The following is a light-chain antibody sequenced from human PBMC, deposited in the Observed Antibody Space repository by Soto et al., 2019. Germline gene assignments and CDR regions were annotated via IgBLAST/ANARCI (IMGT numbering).Light chain of an antibody. V-gene: IGKV1-39*01. Sequence: IPMTQSPSSLSASVGDIVTITCRVSQSIGTFLNWYQHKPGKAPKLLIYAASSLQSGGPSRFSGSGSGTDLTLTVSSLQPGDFATYFCQQGYSTPLPFGGGTKVELK. J-gene: IGKJ4*01. CDR1: QSIGTF. CDR3: QQGYSTPLP. CDR2: AAS.